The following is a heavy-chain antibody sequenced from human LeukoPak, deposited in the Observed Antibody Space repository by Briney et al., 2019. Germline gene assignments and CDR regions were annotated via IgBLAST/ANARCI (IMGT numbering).Heavy chain of an antibody. D-gene: IGHD3-9*01. J-gene: IGHJ6*02. Sequence: ASVKVSCKASGYTFTSYYMHWVRQAPGQGLEWMGIINPSGGSTSYAQKFQGRVTMTRDTSTSTVYMELSSLRSEDTAVYYCARDHPRRYFDWLLPDSYYYGMDVWGQGTTVTVSS. CDR1: GYTFTSYY. V-gene: IGHV1-46*01. CDR3: ARDHPRRYFDWLLPDSYYYGMDV. CDR2: INPSGGST.